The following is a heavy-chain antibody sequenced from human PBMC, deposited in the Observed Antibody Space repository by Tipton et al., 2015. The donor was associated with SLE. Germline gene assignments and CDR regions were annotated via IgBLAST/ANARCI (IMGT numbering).Heavy chain of an antibody. V-gene: IGHV4-31*03. CDR3: AREGDSSANFYYYGVNV. CDR2: IYYSGSTD. Sequence: TLSLTCTVSGDSISNVGYYWSWIRQHPGKGLEWIGCIYYSGSTDYYDPSLESRVSISIDTSKSEFSLKLSSVTAADTAVYYCAREGDSSANFYYYGVNVWGQGTTVTVSS. D-gene: IGHD2-21*01. J-gene: IGHJ6*02. CDR1: GDSISNVGYY.